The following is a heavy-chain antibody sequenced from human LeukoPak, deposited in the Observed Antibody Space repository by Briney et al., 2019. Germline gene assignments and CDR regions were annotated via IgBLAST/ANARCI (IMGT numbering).Heavy chain of an antibody. Sequence: GGSLRLSCAVSGFTFSSYSMNWVRQAPGKGLEWVSYISSRSGTKYYADSVKGRFTISRDNAKNSLYLQMNSLRDDDTAVYYCARIDDCGGDCSFYWGQGARVTVSS. CDR3: ARIDDCGGDCSFY. D-gene: IGHD2-21*02. CDR2: ISSRSGTK. CDR1: GFTFSSYS. V-gene: IGHV3-48*02. J-gene: IGHJ4*02.